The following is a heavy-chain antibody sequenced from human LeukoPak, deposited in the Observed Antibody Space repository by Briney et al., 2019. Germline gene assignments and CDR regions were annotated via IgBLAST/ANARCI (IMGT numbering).Heavy chain of an antibody. CDR1: GGTFSSYA. Sequence: SVKVSCKASGGTFSSYAISWVRQAPGQGLEWMGGIIPIFGTANYAQKFQGRVTITADESTSTACMELSSLRSEDTAVYYCARDSSGYFRYYYYYGMDVWGQGTTVTVSS. J-gene: IGHJ6*02. CDR3: ARDSSGYFRYYYYYGMDV. V-gene: IGHV1-69*13. D-gene: IGHD3-22*01. CDR2: IIPIFGTA.